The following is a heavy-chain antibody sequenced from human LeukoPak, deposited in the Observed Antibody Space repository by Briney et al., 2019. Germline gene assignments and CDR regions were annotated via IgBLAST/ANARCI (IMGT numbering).Heavy chain of an antibody. CDR3: ASRAGGYDHGMDV. V-gene: IGHV1-3*01. D-gene: IGHD3-16*01. CDR1: GYTFTGYY. J-gene: IGHJ6*02. Sequence: ASVKVSCKASGYTFTGYYMHWVRQAPGQGLEWMGWIDGGNGNIEYSQKFQGRLSITRDTSATTDFMELSSLRSEDSAVYYCASRAGGYDHGMDVWGQGTTVTVSS. CDR2: IDGGNGNI.